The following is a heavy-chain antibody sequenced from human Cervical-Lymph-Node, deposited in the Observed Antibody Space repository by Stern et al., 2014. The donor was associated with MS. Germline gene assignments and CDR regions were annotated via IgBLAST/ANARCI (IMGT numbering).Heavy chain of an antibody. J-gene: IGHJ4*02. V-gene: IGHV1-2*06. CDR1: GYTFTAYY. CDR3: TRVRGVRDTTTY. D-gene: IGHD3-10*01. CDR2: INHSSGVT. Sequence: VQLVQSGAEVKKPGASVRVSCTASGYTFTAYYIHWVRQAPGEGVAWLGRINHSSGVTPYADNFEGRITMTRDTSNNTAYLDLTSLRFDYTAVYYCTRVRGVRDTTTYWGQGTLVTVSS.